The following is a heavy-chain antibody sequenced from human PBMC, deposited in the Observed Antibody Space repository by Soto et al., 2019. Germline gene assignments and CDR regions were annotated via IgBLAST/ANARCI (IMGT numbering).Heavy chain of an antibody. D-gene: IGHD1-1*01. V-gene: IGHV4-34*01. CDR1: GGSFSGYY. J-gene: IGHJ4*02. CDR3: ARGQVSGTQDY. Sequence: SETLSLTCAVYGGSFSGYYWSWIRQPPGKGLEWIGEINHSGSTNYNPSLKSRVTISVDTSKNQFSLKLSSVTAADAAVYYCARGQVSGTQDYWGQGTLVTVSS. CDR2: INHSGST.